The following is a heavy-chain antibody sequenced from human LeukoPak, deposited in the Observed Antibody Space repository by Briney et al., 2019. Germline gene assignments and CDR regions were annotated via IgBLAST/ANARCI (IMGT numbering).Heavy chain of an antibody. CDR3: ATLGYCSSTSCYALDY. J-gene: IGHJ4*02. Sequence: GGSLRLXCAASGFTFDDYGMSWVRQAPGKGLEWVSGINWNGGSTGYADSVKVRFTISRDNAKNSLYLQMNSLRAEDTALYYCATLGYCSSTSCYALDYWGQGTLVTVSS. CDR2: INWNGGST. D-gene: IGHD2-2*01. CDR1: GFTFDDYG. V-gene: IGHV3-20*04.